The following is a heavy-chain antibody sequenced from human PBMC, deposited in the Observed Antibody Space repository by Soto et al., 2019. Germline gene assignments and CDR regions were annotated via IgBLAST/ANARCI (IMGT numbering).Heavy chain of an antibody. CDR2: IYHSGST. J-gene: IGHJ3*02. CDR1: GGSISSGGYS. V-gene: IGHV4-30-2*01. D-gene: IGHD3-3*01. Sequence: SETLSLTCAVSGGSISSGGYSWSWIRQPPGKGLEWIGYIYHSGSTYYNPSLKSRVTISVDRSKNQFSLKLSSVTAADTAVYYCARGVDYDFWSGYWDAFDIWGQGAMVTVSS. CDR3: ARGVDYDFWSGYWDAFDI.